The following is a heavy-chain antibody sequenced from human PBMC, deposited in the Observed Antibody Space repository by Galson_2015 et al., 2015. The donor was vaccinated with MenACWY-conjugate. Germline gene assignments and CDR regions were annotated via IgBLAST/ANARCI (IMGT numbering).Heavy chain of an antibody. CDR1: GGSVSSRNYY. V-gene: IGHV4-61*01. Sequence: ETLSLTCTVSGGSVSSRNYYWRWIRQPPGKGLEWIGFIHYSGSTNYNLSLKSRITFLVDLSKNKFSMELSSVTAAEAAVYYRARTNVDLTLIDYWGQGTLVTVSS. CDR3: ARTNVDLTLIDY. J-gene: IGHJ4*02. D-gene: IGHD1-14*01. CDR2: IHYSGST.